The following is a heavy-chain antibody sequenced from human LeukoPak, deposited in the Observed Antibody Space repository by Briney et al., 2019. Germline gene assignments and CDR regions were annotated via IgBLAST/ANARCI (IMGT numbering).Heavy chain of an antibody. Sequence: GGSLRLSCAASGFTFDDYAMHWVRQAPGKGLEWVSGISWNSGSIGYADSVKGRFTISRDNAKNSLYLQMNSLRAEDTAVYYCAKYGDYLDYWGQGTLVTVSS. CDR3: AKYGDYLDY. D-gene: IGHD4-17*01. CDR1: GFTFDDYA. V-gene: IGHV3-9*01. CDR2: ISWNSGSI. J-gene: IGHJ4*02.